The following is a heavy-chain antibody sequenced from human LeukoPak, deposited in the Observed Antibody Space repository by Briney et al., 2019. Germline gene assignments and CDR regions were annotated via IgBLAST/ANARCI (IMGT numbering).Heavy chain of an antibody. J-gene: IGHJ5*02. CDR1: GYSISSGYY. V-gene: IGHV4-38-2*02. CDR2: IYHSGSS. Sequence: PSETLSLTCTVSGYSISSGYYWGWIRQPPGKGLEWIGSIYHSGSSYYNPSLNSRVTISVDTSKNQFSLKLSSVTAADTAAYYCARGYSSSWYPNWFEPWGQGTLVTVSS. D-gene: IGHD6-13*01. CDR3: ARGYSSSWYPNWFEP.